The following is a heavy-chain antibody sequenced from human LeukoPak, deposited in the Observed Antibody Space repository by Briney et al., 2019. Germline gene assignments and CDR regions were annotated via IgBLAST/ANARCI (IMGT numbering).Heavy chain of an antibody. CDR1: GYTFTSYY. D-gene: IGHD2-15*01. V-gene: IGHV1-46*01. J-gene: IGHJ6*03. CDR2: INPSGGST. Sequence: ASVKVSCKASGYTFTSYYMHWVRQAPGQGLESMGIINPSGGSTSYAQKFQGRVTMTRDTSTSTDYMELSSLRSEDTAVYYCVRCYSAYYYYYMDVWGKGTTVSISS. CDR3: VRCYSAYYYYYMDV.